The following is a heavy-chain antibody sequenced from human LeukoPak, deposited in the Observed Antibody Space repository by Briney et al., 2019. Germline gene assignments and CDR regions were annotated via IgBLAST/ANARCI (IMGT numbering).Heavy chain of an antibody. J-gene: IGHJ4*02. Sequence: PSETLSLTCAVYGGSFSGYYWSWIRQPPGKGLEWIGEINHSGSTNYNPSLKSRVTISVDTSKNQFSLKLSSVTAADTAVYYCARPSRYSRRLDYWGQGTLVTVSS. CDR3: ARPSRYSRRLDY. CDR2: INHSGST. CDR1: GGSFSGYY. V-gene: IGHV4-34*01. D-gene: IGHD6-13*01.